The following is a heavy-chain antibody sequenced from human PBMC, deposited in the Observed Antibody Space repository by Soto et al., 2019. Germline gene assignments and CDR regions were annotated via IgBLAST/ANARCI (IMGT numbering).Heavy chain of an antibody. J-gene: IGHJ2*01. D-gene: IGHD3-16*01. V-gene: IGHV3-15*07. CDR2: IKSKTDGGTT. CDR1: GFTFSNAW. Sequence: EVQLVESGGGLVKPGGSLRLSCAASGFTFSNAWMNWVRQAPGKGLEWVGRIKSKTDGGTTDYAAPVKSSLTISRDDSKNTLYLQMNSLKTEDTAVYYCTTISGGAPTLGHWYFDLWGRGTLVTVSS. CDR3: TTISGGAPTLGHWYFDL.